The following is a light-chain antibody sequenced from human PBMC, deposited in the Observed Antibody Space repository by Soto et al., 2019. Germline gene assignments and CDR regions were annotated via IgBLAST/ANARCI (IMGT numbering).Light chain of an antibody. Sequence: QSVLTQPPSASGTPGQRVTISCSGSSSNIGSNYVYWYQQLPGTAPKLLIYRDNQRPSGVPDRFSGSKSGTSASLAISGLRSEDEADYYCAAWDDSLNGVQAFGTGTKVTVL. V-gene: IGLV1-47*02. CDR3: AAWDDSLNGVQA. J-gene: IGLJ1*01. CDR1: SSNIGSNY. CDR2: RDN.